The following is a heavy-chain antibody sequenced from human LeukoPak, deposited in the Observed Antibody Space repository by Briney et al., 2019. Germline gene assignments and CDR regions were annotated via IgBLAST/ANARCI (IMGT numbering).Heavy chain of an antibody. V-gene: IGHV3-11*04. D-gene: IGHD4-17*01. J-gene: IGHJ4*02. CDR2: ISSSGSTI. CDR1: GFTFSDYY. Sequence: PGGSLRLSCAASGFTFSDYYMSWIRQAPGKGLEWVSYISSSGSTIYYADSLEGRFTISRDNAKNSLYLQMNSLRAEDTAVYYCARVRDGDYLFDYWGQGTLVTVSS. CDR3: ARVRDGDYLFDY.